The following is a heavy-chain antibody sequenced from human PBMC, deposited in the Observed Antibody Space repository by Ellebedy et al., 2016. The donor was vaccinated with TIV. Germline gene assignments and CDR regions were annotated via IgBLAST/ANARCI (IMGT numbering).Heavy chain of an antibody. D-gene: IGHD6-13*01. CDR1: RGTFSSYA. V-gene: IGHV1-69*04. J-gene: IGHJ3*02. Sequence: SVKVSXKASRGTFSSYAISWVRQAPGQGLEWMGRIIPILGIANYAQKFQGRVTITADKSTSTAYMELSSLRSEDTAVYYCARSDSNDAFDIWGQGTMVTVSS. CDR3: ARSDSNDAFDI. CDR2: IIPILGIA.